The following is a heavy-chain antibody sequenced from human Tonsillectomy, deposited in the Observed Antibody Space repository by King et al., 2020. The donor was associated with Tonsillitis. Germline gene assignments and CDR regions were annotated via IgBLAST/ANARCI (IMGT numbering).Heavy chain of an antibody. Sequence: VQLVESGGGLVQPGGSLRLSCAASGFTFSSYAMSWVRQAPGKGLEWVSVIYSGGSSTYYADSVKGRFTISRDNSKNTLYLQMNSLRAEDTAVYYCAKDRDFYDSSGLEYWRQGTLVTVSS. D-gene: IGHD3-22*01. J-gene: IGHJ4*02. CDR1: GFTFSSYA. CDR3: AKDRDFYDSSGLEY. CDR2: IYSGGSST. V-gene: IGHV3-23*03.